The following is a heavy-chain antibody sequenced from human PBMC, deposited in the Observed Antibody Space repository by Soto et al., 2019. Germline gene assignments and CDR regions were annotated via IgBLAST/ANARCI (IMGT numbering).Heavy chain of an antibody. CDR2: IYYSGST. Sequence: QVQLQESGPGLVKPSQTLSLTCTVSGGSISSGGYYWSWIRQHPGTGLEWIGYIYYSGSTYYNPSLKSRVTISVDTSKNQYSLKLSSVTAADTAVYYCARVRYYDSSHFDYWGQGTLVTVSS. D-gene: IGHD3-22*01. CDR1: GGSISSGGYY. J-gene: IGHJ4*02. CDR3: ARVRYYDSSHFDY. V-gene: IGHV4-31*03.